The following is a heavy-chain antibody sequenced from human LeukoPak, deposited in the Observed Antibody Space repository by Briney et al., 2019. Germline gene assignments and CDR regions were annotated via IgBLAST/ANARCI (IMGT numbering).Heavy chain of an antibody. CDR1: GGSFSGYY. CDR3: ATYGGSSWIFDY. V-gene: IGHV4-34*01. CDR2: INHSGST. J-gene: IGHJ4*02. D-gene: IGHD6-13*01. Sequence: SETLSLTCAVYGGSFSGYYWSWIRQPPGKGLEWIGEINHSGSTNYNPSLKSRVTISVDTSKNQFSLKLSSVTAADTAVYHCATYGGSSWIFDYWGQGALVTVSS.